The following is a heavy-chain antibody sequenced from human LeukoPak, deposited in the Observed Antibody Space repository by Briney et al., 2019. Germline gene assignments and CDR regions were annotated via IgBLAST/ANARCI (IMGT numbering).Heavy chain of an antibody. Sequence: PSETLSLTCAVSGGSISSGGYYWSWIRQPPGKGLEWIGYIYHSGSTYYNPSLKSRVTISVDRSKNQFSLKLSSVTAADTAVYYCARTGPPFDYWGQGTLVTVSS. D-gene: IGHD1-14*01. CDR2: IYHSGST. J-gene: IGHJ4*02. CDR1: GGSISSGGYY. CDR3: ARTGPPFDY. V-gene: IGHV4-30-2*01.